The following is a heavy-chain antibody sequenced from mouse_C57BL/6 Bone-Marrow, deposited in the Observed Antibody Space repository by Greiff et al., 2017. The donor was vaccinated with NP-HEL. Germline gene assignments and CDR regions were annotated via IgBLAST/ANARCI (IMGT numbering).Heavy chain of an antibody. D-gene: IGHD2-12*01. Sequence: EVQRVESGGGLVQPGGSLKLSCAASGFTFSDYGMAWVRQAPRKGPEWVAFISNLAYSIYYADTVTGRFTISRENATNTLYLEMSSLRSEDTAMYYCARHDADSYYWYFDVWGTGTTVTVSS. V-gene: IGHV5-15*01. CDR3: ARHDADSYYWYFDV. CDR2: ISNLAYSI. J-gene: IGHJ1*03. CDR1: GFTFSDYG.